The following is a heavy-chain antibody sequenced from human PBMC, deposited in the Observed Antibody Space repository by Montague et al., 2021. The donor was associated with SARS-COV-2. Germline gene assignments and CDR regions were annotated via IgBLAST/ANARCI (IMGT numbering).Heavy chain of an antibody. V-gene: IGHV4-34*01. CDR2: INHSGST. CDR1: DGSFSGYY. J-gene: IGHJ3*02. D-gene: IGHD3-3*01. CDR3: ARGQVTIFGVLVMLPAAWAIDI. Sequence: SETLSLTCAVYDGSFSGYYWSWIRQPPGKGLEWIGEINHSGSTNYNPSLKSRVTISVDTSKNQFSLKLNSVSAADTAVYYCARGQVTIFGVLVMLPAAWAIDIWGQGTMVTVSS.